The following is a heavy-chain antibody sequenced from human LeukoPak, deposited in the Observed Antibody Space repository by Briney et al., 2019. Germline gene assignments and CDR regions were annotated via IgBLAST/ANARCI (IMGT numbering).Heavy chain of an antibody. CDR1: GGSISSGSYY. J-gene: IGHJ4*02. CDR2: IYTSGST. Sequence: SETLSLTCTVSGGSISSGSYYWSWIRQPAGKGLEWIGRIYTSGSTNYNPSLKSRVTISVDTSKNQFSLKLSSVTAADTAVYYCARSLYDSSGYYYVPGEVYLFDYWGQGTLVTVSS. D-gene: IGHD3-22*01. V-gene: IGHV4-61*02. CDR3: ARSLYDSSGYYYVPGEVYLFDY.